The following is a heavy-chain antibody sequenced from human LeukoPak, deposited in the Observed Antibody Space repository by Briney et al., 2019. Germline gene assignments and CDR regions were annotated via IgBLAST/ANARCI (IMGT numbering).Heavy chain of an antibody. Sequence: SETLSLTCAVYGGSFSGYYWSWIRQPPGKGLEWIGEINHSGSTNYNPSLKSRVTMSVDTSKNQFSLKLSSVTAADTAVYYCARGRYSSGWYSYWGQGTLVTVSS. CDR3: ARGRYSSGWYSY. CDR2: INHSGST. J-gene: IGHJ4*02. CDR1: GGSFSGYY. D-gene: IGHD6-13*01. V-gene: IGHV4-34*01.